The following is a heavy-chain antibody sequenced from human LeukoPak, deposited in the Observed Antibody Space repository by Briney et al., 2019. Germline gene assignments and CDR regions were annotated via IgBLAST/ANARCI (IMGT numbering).Heavy chain of an antibody. V-gene: IGHV4-31*03. CDR1: GGTISSGGYH. Sequence: SQTLSLTCTVSGGTISSGGYHWNWIRQHPGKGLEWIGYIYYSGSTYYNPSLKSRVTISVDTSKNQFSLKLSSVTAADTAVYYCASSGYSYPYYYYGMGVWGQGTTVTVSS. CDR2: IYYSGST. J-gene: IGHJ6*02. D-gene: IGHD5-18*01. CDR3: ASSGYSYPYYYYGMGV.